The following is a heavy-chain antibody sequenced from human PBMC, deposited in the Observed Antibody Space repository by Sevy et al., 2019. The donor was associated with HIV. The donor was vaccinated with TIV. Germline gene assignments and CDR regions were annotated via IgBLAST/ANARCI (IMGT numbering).Heavy chain of an antibody. Sequence: GGSLRLSRTASGFSISGYGMHWVRQVPGKGLEWVAIIWYDGTNKDYTDSVKGRFTITRDNSKNTLYLQMNSLRVEDTAVYYCARESLAVAGIGYYFNYWGQGTLVTVSS. CDR1: GFSISGYG. CDR3: ARESLAVAGIGYYFNY. V-gene: IGHV3-33*01. J-gene: IGHJ4*02. CDR2: IWYDGTNK. D-gene: IGHD6-19*01.